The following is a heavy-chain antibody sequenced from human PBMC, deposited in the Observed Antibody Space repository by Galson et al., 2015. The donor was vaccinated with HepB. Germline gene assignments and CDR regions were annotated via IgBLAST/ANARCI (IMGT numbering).Heavy chain of an antibody. CDR3: VRDHNHAFDI. V-gene: IGHV3-48*01. Sequence: SLRLSCAXSGFTFXXYXMNWVXQAPGKGLXLXSYLGPTXXTIXXXDXVXGXXXISRDNARNSVYLQMNSLRVEDTAVYYCVRDHNHAFDIWGQGTMVTVSS. CDR1: GFTFXXYX. CDR2: LGPTXXTI. J-gene: IGHJ3*02.